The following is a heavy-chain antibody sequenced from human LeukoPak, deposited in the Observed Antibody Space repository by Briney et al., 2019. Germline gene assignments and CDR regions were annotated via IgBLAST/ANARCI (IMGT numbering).Heavy chain of an antibody. CDR2: ISSSSSYI. D-gene: IGHD2-15*01. V-gene: IGHV3-21*01. J-gene: IGHJ5*02. CDR1: GFTFSSYS. CDR3: ARDAPAGYCNGGSCYSWFDP. Sequence: PGGSLRLSCAASGFTFSSYSMNWVRQAPGKGLEWVSSISSSSSYIYYADSVKGRFTISRDNAKNSLYLQMNSLRAEDTAVYYCARDAPAGYCNGGSCYSWFDPWGQGTLVTVSS.